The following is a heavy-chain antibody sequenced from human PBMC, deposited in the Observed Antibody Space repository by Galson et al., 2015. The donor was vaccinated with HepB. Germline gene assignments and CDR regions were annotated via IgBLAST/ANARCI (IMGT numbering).Heavy chain of an antibody. Sequence: SLRLSCAASGFTFSDYSMNWVRQAPGKGLEWVSYISSGSSTAHYVDSVKGRFTISRDNAKNSLYLQMNSLRDEDTAVYYCARDRVPGYYKRYDHYSMDVWGKGTTVTVSS. D-gene: IGHD3-9*01. CDR2: ISSGSSTA. CDR1: GFTFSDYS. V-gene: IGHV3-48*02. CDR3: ARDRVPGYYKRYDHYSMDV. J-gene: IGHJ6*04.